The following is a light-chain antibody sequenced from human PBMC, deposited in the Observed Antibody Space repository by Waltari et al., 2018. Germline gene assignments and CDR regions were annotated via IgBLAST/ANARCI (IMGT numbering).Light chain of an antibody. CDR3: SSYTSSSTLV. V-gene: IGLV2-14*01. Sequence: QSALTQPASVAGSPGPSITLSCPGPSSDVGGYNYDSRYQQHTGKAPKLMLYDVSKRPSGVSNRFSGSKSGNPASLTISGLQAEDEADYYCSSYTSSSTLVFGGGTKLTVL. CDR2: DVS. J-gene: IGLJ3*02. CDR1: SSDVGGYNY.